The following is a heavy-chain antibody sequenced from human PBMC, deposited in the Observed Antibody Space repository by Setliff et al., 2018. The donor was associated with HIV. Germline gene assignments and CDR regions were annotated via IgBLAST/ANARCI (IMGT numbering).Heavy chain of an antibody. CDR1: GGSITSGSYY. CDR2: INHSGIT. D-gene: IGHD3-22*01. Sequence: SETLSLTCTVSGGSITSGSYYWTWIRQPPGKGPEWIGEINHSGITNYNSFLKSRVTISIDTSKNQFSLKLNSVTAADTAMYYCATGWLDSSGQKNFGSWGQGTLVTVSS. CDR3: ATGWLDSSGQKNFGS. J-gene: IGHJ5*01. V-gene: IGHV4-39*07.